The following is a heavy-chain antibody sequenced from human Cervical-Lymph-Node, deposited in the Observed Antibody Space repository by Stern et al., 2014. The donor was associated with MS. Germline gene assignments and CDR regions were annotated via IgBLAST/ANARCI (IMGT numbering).Heavy chain of an antibody. J-gene: IGHJ6*02. CDR3: VRHEVGATAAYYYYGVDV. CDR1: GHSFTTYW. D-gene: IGHD1-26*01. CDR2: IYPGDSDT. V-gene: IGHV5-51*01. Sequence: VQLVQSGAEVKKPGESLKISCKGSGHSFTTYWIGWVRQMPGKGLEWMGIIYPGDSDTRYSPSFRGQVTISADKSIPTAYLQWSSLKASDTATYYCVRHEVGATAAYYYYGVDVWGQGTTVTVSS.